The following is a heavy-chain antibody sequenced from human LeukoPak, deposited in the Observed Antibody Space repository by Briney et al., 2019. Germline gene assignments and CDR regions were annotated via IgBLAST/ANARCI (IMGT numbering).Heavy chain of an antibody. CDR3: ARRRGRASFDY. Sequence: PSETLSLTCTVSGGSISSYYWSWIRQPPGKGLEWIGYIYYSGSTNYNPSLKSRVTISVDTSKNQFSLKLSSVTAADTAVYYCARRRGRASFDYWGQGTLVTVSS. CDR2: IYYSGST. V-gene: IGHV4-59*08. J-gene: IGHJ4*02. CDR1: GGSISSYY.